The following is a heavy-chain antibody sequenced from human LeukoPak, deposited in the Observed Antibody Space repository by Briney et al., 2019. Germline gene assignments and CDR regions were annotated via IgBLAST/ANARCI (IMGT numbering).Heavy chain of an antibody. Sequence: SETLSLTCTVSGGSISTYSWSWIRQPAGKGLEWIGRIYSSGDTNYNPSLSSRVTISVDTSKNQFSLKLSSVTAADTAVYYCARGAGYSSSWYAVWGQGTLVTVSS. CDR2: IYSSGDT. CDR3: ARGAGYSSSWYAV. J-gene: IGHJ4*02. CDR1: GGSISTYS. V-gene: IGHV4-4*07. D-gene: IGHD6-13*01.